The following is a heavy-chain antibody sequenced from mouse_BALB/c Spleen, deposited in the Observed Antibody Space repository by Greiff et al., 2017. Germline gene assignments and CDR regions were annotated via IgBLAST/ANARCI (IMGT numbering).Heavy chain of an antibody. D-gene: IGHD2-4*01. CDR2: IYPSDSYT. V-gene: IGHV1-69*02. CDR1: GYTFTSYW. CDR3: TGDYYDYDYAMDY. J-gene: IGHJ4*01. Sequence: VQLQQSGAELVRPGASVKLSCKASGYTFTSYWINWVKQRPGQGLEWIGNIYPSDSYTNYNQKFKDKATLTVDKSSSTAYMQLSSPTSEDSAVYYCTGDYYDYDYAMDYWGQGTSVTVSS.